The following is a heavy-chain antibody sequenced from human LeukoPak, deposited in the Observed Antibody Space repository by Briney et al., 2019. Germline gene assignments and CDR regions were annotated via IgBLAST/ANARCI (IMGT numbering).Heavy chain of an antibody. CDR2: ISTGGGST. CDR3: AKPRDSIVGTTTPTRLATLDI. Sequence: SGGSLRLSCAASGFTFSSNAMSWVRQAPGKGLEWVSAISTGGGSTYYADSVKGRFTISRDNPNNTLYLQMNNLRAEDTAVYYCAKPRDSIVGTTTPTRLATLDIWGQGTMVTVSS. CDR1: GFTFSSNA. J-gene: IGHJ3*02. V-gene: IGHV3-23*01. D-gene: IGHD1-26*01.